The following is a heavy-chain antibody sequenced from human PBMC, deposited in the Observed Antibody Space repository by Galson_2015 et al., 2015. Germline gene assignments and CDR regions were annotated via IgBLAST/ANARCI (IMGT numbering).Heavy chain of an antibody. CDR2: ISSSSSYI. CDR3: ARAPYSRETHTNPPTYYYGMDV. D-gene: IGHD6-13*01. CDR1: GSTFSSYR. V-gene: IGHV3-21*01. Sequence: SLRLSCAASGSTFSSYRMNWVRQAPGKGLEWVSSISSSSSYIYYADSVKGRFTISRDNAKNSLYLQMNSLRAEDTAVYYCARAPYSRETHTNPPTYYYGMDVWGQGTTVTVSS. J-gene: IGHJ6*02.